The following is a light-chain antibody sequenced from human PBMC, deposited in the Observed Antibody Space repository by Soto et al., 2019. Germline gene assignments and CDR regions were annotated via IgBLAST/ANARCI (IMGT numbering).Light chain of an antibody. J-gene: IGKJ4*01. Sequence: EIVLTQSPATLSLSPGERATLSCRASQTVSSSLAWYQQKPGQAPRLLIYGASTRATGIPARFSGSGPGTEFTLTISSLQSEDFAVYYCQQYNNWPLTFGGGTKVDIK. V-gene: IGKV3D-15*01. CDR3: QQYNNWPLT. CDR2: GAS. CDR1: QTVSSS.